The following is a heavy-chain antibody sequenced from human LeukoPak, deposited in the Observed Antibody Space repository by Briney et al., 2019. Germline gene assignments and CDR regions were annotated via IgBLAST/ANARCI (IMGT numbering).Heavy chain of an antibody. CDR3: ARGRGYGDYNRPIDY. J-gene: IGHJ4*02. Sequence: SETLSLSCTASGGSISSYYCNCIRQPPRGGVAWGGVIYYTGSTSYNPSLKSRVTISLDTAKNQFSLKLSSVTAADTAVYYCARGRGYGDYNRPIDYWGQGTLVTVSS. D-gene: IGHD4-17*01. CDR2: IYYTGST. CDR1: GGSISSYY. V-gene: IGHV4-59*01.